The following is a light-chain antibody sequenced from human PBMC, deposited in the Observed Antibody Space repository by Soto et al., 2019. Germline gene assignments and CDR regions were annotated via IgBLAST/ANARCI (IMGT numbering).Light chain of an antibody. V-gene: IGLV2-14*03. Sequence: QSVLTQPAPVSGSPGQSITISCTGTNSDVGSYNFVSWHQQHPGKAPKLMIYNVYDRPSGISNRFSGSKSGNTASLTISGLQGEDEADYYCSSYTISRTYVFGTGTKVTVL. J-gene: IGLJ1*01. CDR1: NSDVGSYNF. CDR3: SSYTISRTYV. CDR2: NVY.